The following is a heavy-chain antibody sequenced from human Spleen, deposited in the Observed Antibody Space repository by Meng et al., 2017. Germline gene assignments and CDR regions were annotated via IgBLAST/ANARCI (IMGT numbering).Heavy chain of an antibody. V-gene: IGHV1-46*01. CDR1: GYTFTSYY. Sequence: ASVKVSCKASGYTFTSYYMHWLRQAPGQGLEWMGIINPSGGSTSYAQKFQGRVTMTRDTSTSTVYMELSSLRSEDTAVYFCARKAGNCISTTCYSLDYWGQGTLVTVSS. J-gene: IGHJ4*02. CDR3: ARKAGNCISTTCYSLDY. D-gene: IGHD2-2*01. CDR2: INPSGGST.